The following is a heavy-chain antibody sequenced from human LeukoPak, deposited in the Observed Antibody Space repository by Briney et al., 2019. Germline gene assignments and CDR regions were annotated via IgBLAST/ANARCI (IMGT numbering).Heavy chain of an antibody. D-gene: IGHD3-10*02. Sequence: PGGSLRLSCAGSGFIFSSYEMNWVRQAPGKGLEWVSYISSSGSTIYYADSVKGRFTISRDNAKNSLYLQMNSLRAEDTAVYYCAELGITMIGGVWGKGTTVTISS. CDR3: AELGITMIGGV. J-gene: IGHJ6*04. CDR2: ISSSGSTI. CDR1: GFIFSSYE. V-gene: IGHV3-48*03.